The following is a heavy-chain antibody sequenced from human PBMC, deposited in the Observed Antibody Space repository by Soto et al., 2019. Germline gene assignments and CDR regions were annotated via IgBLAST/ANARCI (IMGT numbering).Heavy chain of an antibody. CDR2: TYYRSKWSY. J-gene: IGHJ4*02. CDR3: VRGKHSAFDC. CDR1: GDSVSRNGVA. Sequence: SQTLSLTCAISGDSVSRNGVAWNWIRQSPSRGLEWLGRTYYRSKWSYDYAVSLKSRITINPDTSKSQFSLQLNSVTPDDTAVYSGVRGKHSAFDCWGQETRVRVAS. D-gene: IGHD3-3*02. V-gene: IGHV6-1*01.